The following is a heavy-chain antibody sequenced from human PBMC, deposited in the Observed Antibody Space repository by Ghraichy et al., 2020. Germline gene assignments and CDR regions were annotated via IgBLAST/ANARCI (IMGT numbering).Heavy chain of an antibody. CDR2: INHSGSP. CDR3: ARVSNYYDSSGYYFNY. Sequence: SETLSLTCAVYGGSFSGYYCIWLRQPPVQGLAWIGEINHSGSPSYNPSLKSRVTISVDTSKNQFSLRLTSVTAADTAVYYCARVSNYYDSSGYYFNYWGQATRVTVSS. V-gene: IGHV4-34*01. D-gene: IGHD3-22*01. J-gene: IGHJ4*02. CDR1: GGSFSGYY.